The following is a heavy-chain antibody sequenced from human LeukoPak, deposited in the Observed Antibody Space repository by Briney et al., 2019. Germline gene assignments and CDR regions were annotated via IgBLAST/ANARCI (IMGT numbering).Heavy chain of an antibody. V-gene: IGHV3-23*01. CDR2: ITGSSGLI. J-gene: IGHJ4*02. Sequence: EGSLRLSCAASGFTFSTYAMNWVRQAPGKGLEWVSVITGSSGLIYYADSVKGRFTISRDNSKNTLYLQMNSLRAEDTATYYCVKDRKPDSRYNFDYWGQGTLVTVSS. CDR3: VKDRKPDSRYNFDY. D-gene: IGHD5-12*01. CDR1: GFTFSTYA.